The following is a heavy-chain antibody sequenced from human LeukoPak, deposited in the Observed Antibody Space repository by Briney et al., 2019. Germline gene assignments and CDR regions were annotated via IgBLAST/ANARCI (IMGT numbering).Heavy chain of an antibody. V-gene: IGHV1-69*05. D-gene: IGHD1-26*01. CDR3: ARAVGATTSPFDP. CDR2: IIPIFGTA. Sequence: SVKVSCKASGYTFTSYGISWVRQAPGQGLEWMGGIIPIFGTANYAQKFQGRVTITTDESTSTAYMELSSLRSEDTAVYYCARAVGATTSPFDPWGQGTLVTVSS. J-gene: IGHJ5*02. CDR1: GYTFTSYG.